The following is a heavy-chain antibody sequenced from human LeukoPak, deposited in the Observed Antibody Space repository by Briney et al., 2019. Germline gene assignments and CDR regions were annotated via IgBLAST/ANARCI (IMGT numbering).Heavy chain of an antibody. D-gene: IGHD6-19*01. V-gene: IGHV4-34*01. Sequence: SETLSLTCAVYGGSFSGYYWSWIRQPPGKGLEWIGEINHSGSTNYNPSLKSRVTISVDTSKNQFSLKLSSVTTADTAVYYRVGGSSGWPDAFDIWGQGTMVTVSS. CDR2: INHSGST. CDR3: VGGSSGWPDAFDI. J-gene: IGHJ3*02. CDR1: GGSFSGYY.